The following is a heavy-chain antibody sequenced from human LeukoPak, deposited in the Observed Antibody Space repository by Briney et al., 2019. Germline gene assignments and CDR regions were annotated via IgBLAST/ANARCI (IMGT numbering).Heavy chain of an antibody. CDR3: ARVRGGNFDF. J-gene: IGHJ4*02. Sequence: GGSLRLSCAASGFTFSNFWMSWVRQAPGKGLEWVANIKRDGGDKYYVDSVKGRFTISRDNAKNSLFVQMNSLRAEDTAVYYCARVRGGNFDFWGQGTLVTVSS. D-gene: IGHD3-10*01. V-gene: IGHV3-7*05. CDR1: GFTFSNFW. CDR2: IKRDGGDK.